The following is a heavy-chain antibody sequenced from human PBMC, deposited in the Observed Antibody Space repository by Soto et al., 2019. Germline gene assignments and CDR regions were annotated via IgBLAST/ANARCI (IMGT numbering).Heavy chain of an antibody. CDR2: IYYSGST. CDR1: GGSISSGGYY. J-gene: IGHJ3*02. CDR3: ARDQDYGGNLDAFDI. V-gene: IGHV4-31*01. Sequence: QVQLQESGPGLVKPSQTLSLTCTVSGGSISSGGYYWSWIRQHPGKGLEWIGYIYYSGSTYYNPSRKIPFTISVVTSKNQSSLKLSSVTAADTAVYYCARDQDYGGNLDAFDIWGQGTMVTVSS. D-gene: IGHD4-17*01.